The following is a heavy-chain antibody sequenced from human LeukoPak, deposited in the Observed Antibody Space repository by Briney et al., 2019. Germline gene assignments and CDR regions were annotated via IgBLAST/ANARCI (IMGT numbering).Heavy chain of an antibody. CDR1: GYTFTGYY. J-gene: IGHJ5*02. V-gene: IGHV1-2*06. Sequence: ASVKVSCKASGYTFTGYYMHWVRQAPGQGLEWMGRINPNSGGTNYAQKFQGRVTMTRDTPISTAYMELSRLRSDDTAVYYWARSRIAPAGPLVCFDPWGQGTLVTFSS. D-gene: IGHD6-13*01. CDR2: INPNSGGT. CDR3: ARSRIAPAGPLVCFDP.